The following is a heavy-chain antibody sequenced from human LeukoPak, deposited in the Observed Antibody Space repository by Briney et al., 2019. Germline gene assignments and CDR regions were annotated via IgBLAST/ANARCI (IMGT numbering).Heavy chain of an antibody. CDR2: ISYDGSNK. CDR3: AKRSGYSSTGYYFDY. J-gene: IGHJ4*02. Sequence: GGSLRLSCAASGFTFSSYAMHWVRQAPGKGLEWVAVISYDGSNKYYADSVKGRFTISRDNSKNTFFLQMNSLRAEDTAVYYCAKRSGYSSTGYYFDYWGQGTLVTVSS. V-gene: IGHV3-30*04. D-gene: IGHD6-13*01. CDR1: GFTFSSYA.